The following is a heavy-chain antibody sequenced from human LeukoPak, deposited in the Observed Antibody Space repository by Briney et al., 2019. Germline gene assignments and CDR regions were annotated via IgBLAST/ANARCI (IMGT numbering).Heavy chain of an antibody. CDR1: GGTFSSYD. CDR2: IIPILGIA. Sequence: ASVKVSCKASGGTFSSYDISWVRQAPGQGLEWMGRIIPILGIANYAQKFQGRVTITADKSTSTAYMELSSLRSEDTAVYYCALVGATTLGVFDYWGQGTLVTVSS. CDR3: ALVGATTLGVFDY. V-gene: IGHV1-69*04. J-gene: IGHJ4*02. D-gene: IGHD1-26*01.